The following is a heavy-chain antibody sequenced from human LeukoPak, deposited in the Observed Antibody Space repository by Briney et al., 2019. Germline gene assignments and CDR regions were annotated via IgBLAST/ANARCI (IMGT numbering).Heavy chain of an antibody. CDR2: INHSGST. Sequence: SETLSLTCAVYGGFFSGYNWSWIRQPPGKGLEWIGEINHSGSTNYNPSLKSRVTISVDTSKNQFSLKLSSETAADTAVYYCARRPFRSNNIQSKYRNKVFHAFDIWGQGTMVTVSS. CDR3: ARRPFRSNNIQSKYRNKVFHAFDI. J-gene: IGHJ3*02. CDR1: GGFFSGYN. D-gene: IGHD2/OR15-2a*01. V-gene: IGHV4-34*01.